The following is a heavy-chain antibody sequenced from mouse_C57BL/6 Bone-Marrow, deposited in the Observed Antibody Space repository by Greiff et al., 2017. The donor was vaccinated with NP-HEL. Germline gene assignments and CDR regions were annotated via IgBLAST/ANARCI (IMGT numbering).Heavy chain of an antibody. J-gene: IGHJ2*01. CDR1: GYTFTSYW. D-gene: IGHD1-1*01. Sequence: QVQLKQPGAELVRPGTSVKLSCKASGYTFTSYWMHWVKQRPGQGLEWIGVIDPSDSYTNYNQKFKGKATLTVDTSSSTAYMQLSSLTSEDSAVYYCARGGIYYYGSIYFDYWGQGTTLTVSS. CDR2: IDPSDSYT. V-gene: IGHV1-59*01. CDR3: ARGGIYYYGSIYFDY.